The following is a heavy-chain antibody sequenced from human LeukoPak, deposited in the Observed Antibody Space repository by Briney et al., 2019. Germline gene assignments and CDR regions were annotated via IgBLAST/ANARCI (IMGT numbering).Heavy chain of an antibody. J-gene: IGHJ4*02. D-gene: IGHD3-3*01. CDR2: IYPGDSDT. Sequence: GESLRISCKGSGYTFSSYWIGWVRQMPGKGLEWMGIIYPGDSDTRYSPSLQGQVTISVDTSIGTAYLQWSSLKASDTAIYYCARQNDFRLDYWGQGTLVTVSS. V-gene: IGHV5-51*01. CDR3: ARQNDFRLDY. CDR1: GYTFSSYW.